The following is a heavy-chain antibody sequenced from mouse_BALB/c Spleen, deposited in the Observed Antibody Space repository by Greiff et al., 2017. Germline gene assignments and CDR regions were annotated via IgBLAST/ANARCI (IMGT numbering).Heavy chain of an antibody. Sequence: QVTLNESGPGILQPSQTLSLTCSFSGFSLSTSGMGVSWIRQPSGKGLEWLAHIYWDDDKRYNPSLKSRLTISKDTSRNQVFLKITSVDTADTATYYCARRAPSLVPAAMDYWGQGTSVTVSS. D-gene: IGHD2-5*01. CDR2: IYWDDDK. J-gene: IGHJ4*01. V-gene: IGHV8-12*01. CDR3: ARRAPSLVPAAMDY. CDR1: GFSLSTSGMG.